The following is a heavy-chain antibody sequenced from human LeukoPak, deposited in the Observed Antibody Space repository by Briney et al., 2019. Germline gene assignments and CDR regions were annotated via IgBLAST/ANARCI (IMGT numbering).Heavy chain of an antibody. CDR3: ARVPSSYSSGLDNWFDP. V-gene: IGHV4-4*07. CDR2: IYTSGST. J-gene: IGHJ5*02. D-gene: IGHD6-19*01. CDR1: GGSISSYY. Sequence: KPSETLSLTCTVSGGSISSYYWSWIRQPAGKGLEWIGRIYTSGSTNYNPSLKSRVTMSVDTSKNQFSLKLSSVTAADTAVYYCARVPSSYSSGLDNWFDPWGQGTLVTVSS.